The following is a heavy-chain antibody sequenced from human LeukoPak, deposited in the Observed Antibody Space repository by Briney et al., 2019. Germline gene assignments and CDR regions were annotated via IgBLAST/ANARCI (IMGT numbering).Heavy chain of an antibody. J-gene: IGHJ4*02. Sequence: ASVTVSCKASGYTFTSYAMHWVRQAPGQRLEWMGWINAGNGNTKYPQKFQGRVTITRDTSASTAYMELSSLRSEDTAVYYCARDGEYSGSYYDYWGQGTLVTVSS. D-gene: IGHD1-26*01. CDR3: ARDGEYSGSYYDY. CDR2: INAGNGNT. V-gene: IGHV1-3*01. CDR1: GYTFTSYA.